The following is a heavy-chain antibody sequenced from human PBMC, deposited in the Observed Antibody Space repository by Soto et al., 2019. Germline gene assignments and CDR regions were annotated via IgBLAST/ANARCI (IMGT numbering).Heavy chain of an antibody. J-gene: IGHJ6*02. Sequence: GGSLRLSCAASGFTVSSNYMSWVRQAPGKGLEWVSVIYSGGSTYYADSVKGRFTISRDNSKNTLYLQMNSLRAEDTAVYYCARETHTFDYGDWNYYYGMDVWCQGTTVTVSS. CDR1: GFTVSSNY. CDR3: ARETHTFDYGDWNYYYGMDV. CDR2: IYSGGST. V-gene: IGHV3-53*01. D-gene: IGHD4-17*01.